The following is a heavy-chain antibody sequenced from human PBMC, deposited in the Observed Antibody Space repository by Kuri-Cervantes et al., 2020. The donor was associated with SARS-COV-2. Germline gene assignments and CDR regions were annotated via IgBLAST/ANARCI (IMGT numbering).Heavy chain of an antibody. V-gene: IGHV3-30*18. CDR2: ISYDGSNK. CDR3: AKDRPHAVIVVVPAAISSYFDY. J-gene: IGHJ4*02. D-gene: IGHD2-2*01. Sequence: GGSLRLSCAASGFTFSSYWMSWVRQAPGKGLEWVAVISYDGSNKYYADSVKGRFTISRDNSKNTLYLQMNSLRAEDTAVYYCAKDRPHAVIVVVPAAISSYFDYWGQGTLVTVSS. CDR1: GFTFSSYW.